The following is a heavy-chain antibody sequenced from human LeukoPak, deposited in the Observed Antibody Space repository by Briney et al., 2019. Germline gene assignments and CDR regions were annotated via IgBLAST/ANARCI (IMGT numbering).Heavy chain of an antibody. CDR2: MRYDGSNK. D-gene: IGHD6-13*01. V-gene: IGHV3-30*02. Sequence: GGSLRLSCAASGFTFSSYGMHWVRQAPGKGLEWVAFMRYDGSNKYYADSVKGRFTISRDNSKNTLYLQMNSLRAEDTAVYYCAKDRFIAAAGPTFDYWGQGTLVTVFS. CDR3: AKDRFIAAAGPTFDY. J-gene: IGHJ4*02. CDR1: GFTFSSYG.